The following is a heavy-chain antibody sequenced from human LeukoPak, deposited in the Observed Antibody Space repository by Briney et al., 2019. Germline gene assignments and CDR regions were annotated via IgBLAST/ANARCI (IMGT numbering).Heavy chain of an antibody. CDR3: TRTSASTAIDC. V-gene: IGHV4-59*01. CDR1: GGSISNYY. CDR2: IYYSGSP. J-gene: IGHJ4*02. Sequence: SETLSLTCTVSGGSISNYYWSWIRQPPGKRLEWIGYIYYSGSPNYSPSLKSRVTMSLDTSRNQFSLKLSSVTAADTAVYYCTRTSASTAIDCWGPGTLVTVSS. D-gene: IGHD4-17*01.